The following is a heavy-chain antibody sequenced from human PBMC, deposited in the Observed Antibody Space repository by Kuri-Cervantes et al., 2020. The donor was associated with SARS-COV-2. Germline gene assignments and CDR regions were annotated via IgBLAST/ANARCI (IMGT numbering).Heavy chain of an antibody. Sequence: SETLSLTCTVSGGSISSHYWSWIRQPAGKGLEWIGHIYTSGSTNYNPSLKSRVTISVDTSKDQFSLKLSSVTAADTAVYYCARDRFYYDSHWFDPWGQGTLVTVSS. V-gene: IGHV4-4*07. CDR3: ARDRFYYDSHWFDP. CDR2: IYTSGST. D-gene: IGHD3-22*01. J-gene: IGHJ5*02. CDR1: GGSISSHY.